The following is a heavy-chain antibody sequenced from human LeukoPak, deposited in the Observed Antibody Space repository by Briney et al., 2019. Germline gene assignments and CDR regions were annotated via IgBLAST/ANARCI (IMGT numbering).Heavy chain of an antibody. CDR2: ISAYNGNT. D-gene: IGHD2-15*01. J-gene: IGHJ5*02. CDR3: ATAIYCSGGSCFWRHWFDP. Sequence: EASVKVSCKASGYTFNSYGISWVRQAPGQGLEWMGWISAYNGNTNYAQNLQGRVTMTTDTSTSTAYMELRSLRSDDTAVYFCATAIYCSGGSCFWRHWFDPWGQGTLVTVSS. V-gene: IGHV1-18*01. CDR1: GYTFNSYG.